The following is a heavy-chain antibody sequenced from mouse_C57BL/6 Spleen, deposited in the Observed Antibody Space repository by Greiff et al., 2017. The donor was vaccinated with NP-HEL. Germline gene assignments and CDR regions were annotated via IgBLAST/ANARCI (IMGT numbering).Heavy chain of an antibody. CDR1: GYTFTSYG. Sequence: QVQLLQSGAELARPGASVKLSCKASGYTFTSYGISWVKQRTGQGLEWIGEIYPRSGTTYYNEKFKGKAKLTADKSSSTAYMELRSLTSEESAVYFCARSPTFAYWGQGTLVTVSA. J-gene: IGHJ3*01. CDR2: IYPRSGTT. V-gene: IGHV1-81*01. D-gene: IGHD6-1*01. CDR3: ARSPTFAY.